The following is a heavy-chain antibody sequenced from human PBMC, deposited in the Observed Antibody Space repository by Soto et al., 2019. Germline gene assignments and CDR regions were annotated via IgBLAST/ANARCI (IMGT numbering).Heavy chain of an antibody. CDR1: GYTFTSYA. CDR3: ARDLGVSMVLDS. V-gene: IGHV1-3*01. J-gene: IGHJ5*01. Sequence: GASVKVSCKASGYTFTSYAMHWVRQAPGQRLEWMGWINAGNGNTKYSQKFQGRVTITRDTSASTAYMELSSLRSEDTAVYYCARDLGVSMVLDSRGQGTPVTVCS. CDR2: INAGNGNT. D-gene: IGHD3-10*01.